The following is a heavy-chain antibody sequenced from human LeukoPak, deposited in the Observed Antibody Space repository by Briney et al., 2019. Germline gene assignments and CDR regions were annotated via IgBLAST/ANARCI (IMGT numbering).Heavy chain of an antibody. D-gene: IGHD3-9*01. J-gene: IGHJ6*02. V-gene: IGHV3-69-1*01. CDR2: ITSSSYI. CDR3: ARGGPNTYYDILTGYDYFYYNAMDF. Sequence: PGGCLRLSCAASGFTVSDYTMNWVRQAPGKGLEWVSSITSSSYIYYADSLKGRFTISRDNANNSLYLQMNSLRAEDTALYYCARGGPNTYYDILTGYDYFYYNAMDFWGQGTTVTVSS. CDR1: GFTVSDYT.